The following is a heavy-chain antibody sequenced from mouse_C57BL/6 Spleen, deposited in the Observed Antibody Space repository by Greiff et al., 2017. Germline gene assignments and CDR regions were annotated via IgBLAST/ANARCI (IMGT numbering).Heavy chain of an antibody. D-gene: IGHD2-2*01. V-gene: IGHV5-17*01. Sequence: EVKLVESGGGLVKPGGSLKLSCAASGFTFSDYGMHWVRQAPEKGLEWVAYISSGSSTIYYADTVKGRFTISSDNAKNTLFLQMTSLRSEDTAMYYCARDGYDMGFAYWGQGTLVTVSA. CDR1: GFTFSDYG. J-gene: IGHJ3*01. CDR2: ISSGSSTI. CDR3: ARDGYDMGFAY.